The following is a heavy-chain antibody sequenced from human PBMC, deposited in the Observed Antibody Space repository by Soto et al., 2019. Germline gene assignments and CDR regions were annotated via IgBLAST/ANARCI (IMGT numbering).Heavy chain of an antibody. D-gene: IGHD1-26*01. CDR1: GDSFTSYW. V-gene: IGHV5-10-1*01. J-gene: IGHJ4*02. CDR2: IDPSDSYT. CDR3: ARRGRLGERRVDYDY. Sequence: PGESLKISCKGSGDSFTSYWISWVRQMPGKGLEWMGRIDPSDSYTNYSPSFQGHVTISADKSISTAYLQWSSLKASDTAMYYCARRGRLGERRVDYDYWGQGTLVTVSS.